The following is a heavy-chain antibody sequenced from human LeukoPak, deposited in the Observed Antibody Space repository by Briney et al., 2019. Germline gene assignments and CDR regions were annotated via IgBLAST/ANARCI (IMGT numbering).Heavy chain of an antibody. J-gene: IGHJ4*02. CDR2: IWFDGSNI. V-gene: IGHV3-33*01. CDR3: AGDSLPMAVTGPFDH. D-gene: IGHD6-19*01. CDR1: GFNFSSYG. Sequence: GRSLRLSCTASGFNFSSYGMHWVRQAPGKGLEWVTSIWFDGSNIHYADSVKGRVIISRDNSKSALYLQMNSLRAEDTAIYYCAGDSLPMAVTGPFDHWGQGALVTVSS.